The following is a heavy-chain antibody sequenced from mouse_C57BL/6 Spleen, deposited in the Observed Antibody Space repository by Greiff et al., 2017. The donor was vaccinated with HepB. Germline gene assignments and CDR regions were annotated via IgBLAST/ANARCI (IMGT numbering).Heavy chain of an antibody. V-gene: IGHV1-64*01. CDR2: IHPNSGST. Sequence: QVQLQQPGAELVKPGASVKLSCKASGYSFTSYWMHWVKQRPGQGLEWIGMIHPNSGSTNYNEKFTSKATLTVDQSSRTTYMQLSSRTSEDSAVYYCARVDDGYYDYWGQGTTLTVSS. CDR3: ARVDDGYYDY. D-gene: IGHD2-3*01. CDR1: GYSFTSYW. J-gene: IGHJ2*01.